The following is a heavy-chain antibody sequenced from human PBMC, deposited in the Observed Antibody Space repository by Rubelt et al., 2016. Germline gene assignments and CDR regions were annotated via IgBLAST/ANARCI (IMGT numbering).Heavy chain of an antibody. V-gene: IGHV4-59*01. CDR3: ARDSRLSYTWYFDL. D-gene: IGHD3-10*01. CDR2: IYYSGST. CDR1: GGSISDYY. J-gene: IGHJ2*01. Sequence: QVQLQESGPGLVKPSETLSLTCTVSGGSISDYYWNWIRQAPGQGLELIGYIYYSGSTNYNPSLKSRITMSVNTSKNQFSLKRGAVTAADTAVYYCARDSRLSYTWYFDLWGRGTLVTVSS.